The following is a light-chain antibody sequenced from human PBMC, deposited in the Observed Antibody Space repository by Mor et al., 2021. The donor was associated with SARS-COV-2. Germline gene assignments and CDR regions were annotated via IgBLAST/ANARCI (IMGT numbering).Light chain of an antibody. Sequence: SVRSNLAWYQQKPGQAPRLLIYGASTRATGIPARFSGSGSGTEFTLTISSLQSEDVAVYYCQQYDNWPPGTFGQGT. CDR1: SVRSN. CDR3: QQYDNWPPGT. V-gene: IGKV3-15*01. CDR2: GAS. J-gene: IGKJ1*01.